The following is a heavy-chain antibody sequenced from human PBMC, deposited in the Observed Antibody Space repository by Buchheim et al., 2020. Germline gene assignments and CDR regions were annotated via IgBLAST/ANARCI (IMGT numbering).Heavy chain of an antibody. Sequence: QLQLQESGPGLVKPSETLSLTCTVSGGSISSSSYYWGWIRQPPGKGLEWIGSIYYSGSTYYNPSLKSRVTISVDTSKNQFSLKLSSVTAADTAVYYCASGRPGGGLVYYGSGGAPFDPWGQGTL. J-gene: IGHJ5*02. D-gene: IGHD3-10*01. CDR1: GGSISSSSYY. CDR3: ASGRPGGGLVYYGSGGAPFDP. CDR2: IYYSGST. V-gene: IGHV4-39*01.